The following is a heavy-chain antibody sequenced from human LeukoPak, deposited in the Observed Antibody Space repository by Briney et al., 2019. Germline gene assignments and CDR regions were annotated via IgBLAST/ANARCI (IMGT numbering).Heavy chain of an antibody. V-gene: IGHV3-33*01. CDR3: AREGDGDYFDY. CDR1: GFTFSSYG. J-gene: IGHJ4*02. D-gene: IGHD4-17*01. CDR2: IWYDGSNK. Sequence: GRSLRLSCAASGFTFSSYGMHWGRQAPGKGLEWVAVIWYDGSNKYYADSVKGRFTISRDNSKNTLYLQMNSLRAEDTAVYYCAREGDGDYFDYWGQGTLVTVSS.